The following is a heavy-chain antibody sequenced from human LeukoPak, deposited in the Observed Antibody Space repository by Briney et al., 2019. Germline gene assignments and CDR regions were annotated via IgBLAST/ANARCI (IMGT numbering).Heavy chain of an antibody. CDR2: ISSSGSTI. CDR1: GFTVSSNY. V-gene: IGHV3-11*04. D-gene: IGHD3-10*02. CDR3: AELGITMIGGV. J-gene: IGHJ6*04. Sequence: PGGSLRLSCAASGFTVSSNYMSWVRQAPGKGLEWVSYISSSGSTIYYADSVKGRFTISRDNAKNSLYLQMNSLRAEDTAVYYCAELGITMIGGVWGKGTTVTVSS.